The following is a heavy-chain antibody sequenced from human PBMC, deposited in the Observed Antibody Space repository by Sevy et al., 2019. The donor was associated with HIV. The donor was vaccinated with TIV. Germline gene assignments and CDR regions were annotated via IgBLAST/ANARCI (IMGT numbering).Heavy chain of an antibody. CDR3: AKVDVVVPVADYGLDV. Sequence: GGSLRLSCAASGFTFSIYAKSWVRQAPGKGLEWVSSISRSGGSTHYADSVKGRLTISRDNSKSTLFLQMNSLRAEDTAVYYCAKVDVVVPVADYGLDVWGQGTTVTVSS. D-gene: IGHD2-2*01. V-gene: IGHV3-23*01. CDR1: GFTFSIYA. J-gene: IGHJ6*02. CDR2: ISRSGGST.